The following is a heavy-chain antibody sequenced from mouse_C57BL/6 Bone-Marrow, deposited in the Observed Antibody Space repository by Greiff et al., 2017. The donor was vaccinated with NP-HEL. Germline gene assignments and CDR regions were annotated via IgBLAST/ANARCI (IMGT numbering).Heavy chain of an antibody. CDR2: IDPSDSET. V-gene: IGHV1-52*01. D-gene: IGHD4-1*01. Sequence: QVQLKQPGAELVRPGSSVKLSCKASGYTFTSYWMHWVKQRPIQGLEWIGNIDPSDSETHYNQKFKDKATLTVDKSSSTAYMQLSSLTSEDSAVYYCAREGLGRDYFDYWGQGTTLTVSS. CDR1: GYTFTSYW. J-gene: IGHJ2*01. CDR3: AREGLGRDYFDY.